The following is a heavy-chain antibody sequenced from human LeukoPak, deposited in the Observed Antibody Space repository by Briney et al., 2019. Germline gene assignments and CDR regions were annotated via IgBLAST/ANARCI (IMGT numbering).Heavy chain of an antibody. Sequence: GGSLRLSCAASGFTVSSYYMTWVRQAPGKGLEWVSVIYSGGNTYYADSVKGRVAISRDDSKNTVFLQVNRVRAEDTAVYYCARSYSNHLFGMDVWGQGTTVTVSS. J-gene: IGHJ6*02. CDR2: IYSGGNT. CDR1: GFTVSSYY. D-gene: IGHD4-11*01. V-gene: IGHV3-66*01. CDR3: ARSYSNHLFGMDV.